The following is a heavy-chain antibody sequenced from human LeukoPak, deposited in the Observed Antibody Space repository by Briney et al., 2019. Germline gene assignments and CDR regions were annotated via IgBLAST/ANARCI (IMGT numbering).Heavy chain of an antibody. CDR3: ARLGIPYYYGMDA. CDR2: IYYSGST. CDR1: GGSISSYY. V-gene: IGHV4-59*08. D-gene: IGHD1-14*01. Sequence: SETLSLTCTVSGGSISSYYWSWIRQPPGKGLEWIGYIYYSGSTNYNPSLKSRVTISVDTSKNQFSLKLSSVTAADTAVYYCARLGIPYYYGMDAWGQGTTVTVSS. J-gene: IGHJ6*02.